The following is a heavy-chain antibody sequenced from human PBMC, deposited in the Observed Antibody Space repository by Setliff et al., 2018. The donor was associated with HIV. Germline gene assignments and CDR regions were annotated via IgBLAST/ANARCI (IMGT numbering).Heavy chain of an antibody. Sequence: LRLSCAASGFTVNSNYINWVRQAPGKGLEWVSVFYSNGNTYYADSVKGRFTISRDASKNTLYLQMNSLSAEDTALYYCARDRRPVWGMDVWGQGTTVTVSS. CDR1: GFTVNSNY. D-gene: IGHD3-16*01. CDR2: FYSNGNT. V-gene: IGHV3-66*03. J-gene: IGHJ6*02. CDR3: ARDRRPVWGMDV.